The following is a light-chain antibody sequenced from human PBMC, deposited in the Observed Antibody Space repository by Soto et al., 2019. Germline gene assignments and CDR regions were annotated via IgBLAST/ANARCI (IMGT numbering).Light chain of an antibody. V-gene: IGKV3-11*01. CDR1: QNVNSD. CDR2: EVS. J-gene: IGKJ5*01. Sequence: EIALTQSPATLSLSPWERATLSCRSSQNVNSDLAWFQQKPGQAPRLLIHEVSYRATGIPARFSGSGSGTDFTLTISSLEPEDFAVYYCQQRSNSITFGQGTHWRL. CDR3: QQRSNSIT.